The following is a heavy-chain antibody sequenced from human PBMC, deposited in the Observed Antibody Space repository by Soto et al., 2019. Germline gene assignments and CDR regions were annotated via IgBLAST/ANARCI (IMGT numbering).Heavy chain of an antibody. CDR1: GFTFSNYG. D-gene: IGHD2-15*01. Sequence: QVQLVESGGGVVQPGRSLRLSCAGSGFTFSNYGLHWVRQAPGKGLEWVAVISYDGSHKYDADSVKGRFTISRDNSNNMLYLQMDSLRAEDTAVYYCAKDGAPRYCGRSSCHPAWAYWGQGTLVTVSS. CDR2: ISYDGSHK. V-gene: IGHV3-30*18. CDR3: AKDGAPRYCGRSSCHPAWAY. J-gene: IGHJ4*02.